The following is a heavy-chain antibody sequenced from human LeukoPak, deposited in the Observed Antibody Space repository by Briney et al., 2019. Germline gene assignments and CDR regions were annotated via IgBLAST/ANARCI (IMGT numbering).Heavy chain of an antibody. V-gene: IGHV4-4*02. D-gene: IGHD5-18*01. CDR1: GGSISSSNW. J-gene: IGHJ4*02. Sequence: SETLSLTCAVSGGSISSSNWWSWVRQPPGKGLEWIGEIYHSGSANYNPSLKSRVTISVDKSKNQFSLKLSSVTAADTAVYYCGYSYGYGYYFDYWGQGTLVTVSS. CDR3: GYSYGYGYYFDY. CDR2: IYHSGSA.